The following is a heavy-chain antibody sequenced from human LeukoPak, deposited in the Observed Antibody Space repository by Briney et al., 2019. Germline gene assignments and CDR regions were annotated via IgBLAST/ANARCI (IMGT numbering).Heavy chain of an antibody. CDR2: ISHSGST. J-gene: IGHJ5*02. D-gene: IGHD1-14*01. Sequence: SETLSLTCAVYGGSFSGYYWSWIRQPPGKGLEWIGEISHSGSTNYNPSLKSRVTISVDTSKNQFSLKLNSVTAADTAVYYCARGHGPNRFSRPVPWGQGTLVTVSS. V-gene: IGHV4-34*01. CDR1: GGSFSGYY. CDR3: ARGHGPNRFSRPVP.